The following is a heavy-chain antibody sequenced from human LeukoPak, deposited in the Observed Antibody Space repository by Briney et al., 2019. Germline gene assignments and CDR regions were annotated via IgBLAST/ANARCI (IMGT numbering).Heavy chain of an antibody. V-gene: IGHV1-2*02. CDR3: ARSGFSTGFYLDF. CDR1: GYTFTGQF. D-gene: IGHD6-19*01. Sequence: ASVKVSCKASGYTFTGQFIHWLRQAPGQGLEWMGWIDPPSGAPHYAQKFQDTITLTRDTSIATAYMEVHRLQTDDTAVYYCARSGFSTGFYLDFWGQGTPTSVSS. J-gene: IGHJ4*02. CDR2: IDPPSGAP.